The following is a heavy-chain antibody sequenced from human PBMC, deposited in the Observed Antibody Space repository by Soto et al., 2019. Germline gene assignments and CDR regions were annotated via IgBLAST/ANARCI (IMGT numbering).Heavy chain of an antibody. CDR1: GFTFSSYW. D-gene: IGHD3-10*01. CDR2: MNEDGGTT. V-gene: IGHV3-74*02. CDR3: ASDPSGRANV. J-gene: IGHJ6*04. Sequence: EVQLVESGGGLVRPGGSLRLSCAASGFTFSSYWMHWVRQAPGKGLVWVSRMNEDGGTTDYADSVKGRFTISRDNAKTRRYLQRNGLRVENTAVNYWASDPSGRANVWGKGPRSPSPQ.